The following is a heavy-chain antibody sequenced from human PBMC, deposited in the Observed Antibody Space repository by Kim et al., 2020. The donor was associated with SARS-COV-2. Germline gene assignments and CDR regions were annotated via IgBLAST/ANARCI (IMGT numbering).Heavy chain of an antibody. J-gene: IGHJ4*02. CDR3: AKRGVPGTYFFEY. Sequence: GGSLRLSCAASGFTFSSYGMSWVRQAPGKGLEWVSVISGNGGNTYYADSVKGRFTISRDNSKNTLYLQMNSLRAEDTAAYYCAKRGVPGTYFFEYWRQGTLVTVSS. CDR2: ISGNGGNT. D-gene: IGHD6-19*01. CDR1: GFTFSSYG. V-gene: IGHV3-23*01.